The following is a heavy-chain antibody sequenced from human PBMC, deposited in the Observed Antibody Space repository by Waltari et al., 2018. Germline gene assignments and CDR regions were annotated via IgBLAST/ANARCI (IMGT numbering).Heavy chain of an antibody. CDR3: ARGRGVGDY. J-gene: IGHJ4*02. CDR2: ISSSSSYI. CDR1: GFTFSSYT. D-gene: IGHD2-2*01. Sequence: EVQLVESGGGLVKPGGSLRLSCAASGFTFSSYTMNWVRQAPGKGLEWVSSISSSSSYIYYADSMKGRFTISRDNAKNSLYLQMNSLRAEDTAVYYCARGRGVGDYWGQGTLVTVSS. V-gene: IGHV3-21*01.